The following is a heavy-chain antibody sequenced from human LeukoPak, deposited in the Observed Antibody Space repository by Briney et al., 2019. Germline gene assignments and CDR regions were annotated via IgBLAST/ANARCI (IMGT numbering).Heavy chain of an antibody. Sequence: SETLSLTCTVAGGSICSTNYYWGWVRQPPGKGLEWIGSMSHSGTTYYNPSLKSRVTISADTSKNQFSLKLTSVTAADTAVYYCANRGNDGYFDYWGQGTLVTVSS. CDR2: MSHSGTT. CDR3: ANRGNDGYFDY. CDR1: GGSICSTNYY. V-gene: IGHV4-39*01. J-gene: IGHJ4*02. D-gene: IGHD5-12*01.